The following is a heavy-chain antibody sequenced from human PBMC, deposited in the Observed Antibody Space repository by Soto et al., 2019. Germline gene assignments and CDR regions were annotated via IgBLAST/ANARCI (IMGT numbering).Heavy chain of an antibody. D-gene: IGHD6-19*01. J-gene: IGHJ6*02. CDR3: VRERFAVTGTDYYYYYGMDV. CDR1: GGSISSSNW. CDR2: IYHSGST. V-gene: IGHV4-4*03. Sequence: KLRRTLSLTCAVSGGSISSSNWWSWVRQPPGKGLEWIGEIYHSGSTNYNPSLKSRVTISVDKSKNQFSLKLSSVAAADTAVYYCVRERFAVTGTDYYYYYGMDVWGQGTTVTVSS.